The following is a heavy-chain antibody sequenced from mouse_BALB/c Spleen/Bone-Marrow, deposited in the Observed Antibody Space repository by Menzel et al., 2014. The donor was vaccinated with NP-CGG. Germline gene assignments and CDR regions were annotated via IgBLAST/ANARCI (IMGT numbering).Heavy chain of an antibody. Sequence: VQLQQSGPELVKPGSSVRISCKASGYTFTSYYIHWVKQRPGQGLEWIGWIYPGNVNTNYNEKFEDKATLTADKPSSTAYMHLSSLTSEDSAVYFCARGDYYRSPMDYWGQGTSVTVSS. D-gene: IGHD2-14*01. CDR3: ARGDYYRSPMDY. J-gene: IGHJ4*01. V-gene: IGHV1S56*01. CDR1: GYTFTSYY. CDR2: IYPGNVNT.